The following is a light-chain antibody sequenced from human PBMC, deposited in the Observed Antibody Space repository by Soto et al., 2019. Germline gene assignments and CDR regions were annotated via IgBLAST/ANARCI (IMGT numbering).Light chain of an antibody. J-gene: IGKJ2*01. CDR1: QSVSSN. CDR2: DAS. V-gene: IGKV3-15*01. CDR3: QQYNNWPPIT. Sequence: TVMTQSPSTLPVSTGERATLSCRASQSVSSNLAWYQQKPGQAPRLLIYDASTRATGIPARFSGSGSGTDFTLTINSLQSEDFAIYYCQQYNNWPPITFGQGTKVDIK.